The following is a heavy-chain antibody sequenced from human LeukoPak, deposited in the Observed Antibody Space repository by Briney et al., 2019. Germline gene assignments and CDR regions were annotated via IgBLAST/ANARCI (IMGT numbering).Heavy chain of an antibody. J-gene: IGHJ5*02. CDR1: GGTFSSYA. Sequence: GASVKVSCKASGGTFSSYAISWVRQAPGQGLEWMGGIIPIFGTANYAQKFQGRVTITADESTSTAYMELSSLRSEDTAVYYCCPGNYGSGSYFYNWFDPWGQGTLVTVSS. V-gene: IGHV1-69*13. CDR3: CPGNYGSGSYFYNWFDP. CDR2: IIPIFGTA. D-gene: IGHD3-10*01.